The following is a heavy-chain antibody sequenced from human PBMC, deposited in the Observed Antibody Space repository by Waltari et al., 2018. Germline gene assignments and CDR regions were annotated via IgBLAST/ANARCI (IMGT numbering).Heavy chain of an antibody. CDR1: GCTFGRRA. J-gene: IGHJ6*02. V-gene: IGHV3-33*01. D-gene: IGHD3-3*01. CDR2: IWYDGRNK. Sequence: QVHLVEAGGGVVQPGRSLRLCCNGSGCTFGRRAITRARQAPGKGLEWVAVIWYDGRNKQYADSVKCRFTISRDNSKNVVYMQMDSTRDEDTAVYYCARESFWSGAEWDDFGMDVWGQGTTVIVSS. CDR3: ARESFWSGAEWDDFGMDV.